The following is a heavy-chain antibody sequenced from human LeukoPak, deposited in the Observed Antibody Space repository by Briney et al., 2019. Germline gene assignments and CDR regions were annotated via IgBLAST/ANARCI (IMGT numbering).Heavy chain of an antibody. CDR3: AKVRLQLYYFDY. J-gene: IGHJ4*02. V-gene: IGHV3-23*01. CDR1: GFTFSSYA. D-gene: IGHD5-24*01. Sequence: GGSLRLSCAASGFTFSSYAMSWVRQAPGKGLEWVSAISGSGGSTYYADSAKGRFTISRDNSKNTLYLQMNSLRAEDTAVYYCAKVRLQLYYFDYWGQGTLVTVSS. CDR2: ISGSGGST.